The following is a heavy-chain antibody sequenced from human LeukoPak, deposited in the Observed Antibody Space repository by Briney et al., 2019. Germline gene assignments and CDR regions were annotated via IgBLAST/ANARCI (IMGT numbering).Heavy chain of an antibody. V-gene: IGHV3-49*04. CDR3: TRLNGDYYYYYMDV. CDR2: IRSKAYGGTT. CDR1: GFTFGDYA. D-gene: IGHD4-17*01. J-gene: IGHJ6*03. Sequence: QPGGSLRLSCTASGFTFGDYAMSWVRQAPGKGLEWVGFIRSKAYGGTTEYAASVKGRFTISRDDSKSIAYLQMNSLKTEGTAVYYCTRLNGDYYYYYMDVWGKGTTVTVSS.